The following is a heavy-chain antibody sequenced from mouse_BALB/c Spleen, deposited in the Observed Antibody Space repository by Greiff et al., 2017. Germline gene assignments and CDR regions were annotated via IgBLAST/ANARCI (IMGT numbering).Heavy chain of an antibody. V-gene: IGHV14-3*02. CDR2: IDPANGNT. J-gene: IGHJ4*01. D-gene: IGHD1-1*02. CDR1: GFNIKDTY. CDR3: ARWGGNDAMDD. Sequence: EVKLQESGAELVKPGASVKLSCTASGFNIKDTYMHWVKQRPEQGLEWIGRIDPANGNTKYDPKFQGKATITADTSSNTAYLQLSSLTSEDTAVYDCARWGGNDAMDDWGQGTSVTVSS.